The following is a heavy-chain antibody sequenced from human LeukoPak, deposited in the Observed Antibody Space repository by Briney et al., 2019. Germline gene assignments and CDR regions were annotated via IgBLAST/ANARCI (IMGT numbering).Heavy chain of an antibody. CDR1: GFTFSSSS. CDR2: IRSKAYTGTT. V-gene: IGHV3-49*03. D-gene: IGHD3-3*01. Sequence: GGSLRLSCAASGFTFSSSSMDWFRQAPGKGLEWVAFIRSKAYTGTTDYAASVRGRFTISRDDSKSIAYLQMDSLKTEDTAVYYCAKGKRLAVSGVVYYFDFWGQGTLVTVSS. CDR3: AKGKRLAVSGVVYYFDF. J-gene: IGHJ4*02.